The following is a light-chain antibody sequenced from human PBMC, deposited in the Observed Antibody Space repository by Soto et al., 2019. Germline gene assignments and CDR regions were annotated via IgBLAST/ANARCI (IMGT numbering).Light chain of an antibody. V-gene: IGKV1-39*01. CDR2: AAS. CDR1: QSISSY. CDR3: QQLNSYPLT. Sequence: DSQMAQSPSSLSASVGERVASTCRASQSISSYLNWYQQKPGKAPKLLIYAASSLQSGVPSRFSGSGSGTDFTLTISSLQPEDFATYFCQQLNSYPLTFGGGTKVDI. J-gene: IGKJ4*01.